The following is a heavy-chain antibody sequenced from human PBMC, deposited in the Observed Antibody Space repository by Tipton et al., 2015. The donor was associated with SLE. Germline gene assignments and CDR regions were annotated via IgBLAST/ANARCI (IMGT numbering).Heavy chain of an antibody. D-gene: IGHD2-21*02. CDR3: AREAMTYDS. J-gene: IGHJ5*01. CDR2: IIDDGSGA. CDR1: GFPFSIHW. Sequence: SLRLSCAASGFPFSIHWMHWVRQAPEKGLVWVSRIIDDGSGANYADSVKGRFIISRDNARNTLYLQMNSLRAEDTAVYYCAREAMTYDSWGQGTLVTISS. V-gene: IGHV3-74*01.